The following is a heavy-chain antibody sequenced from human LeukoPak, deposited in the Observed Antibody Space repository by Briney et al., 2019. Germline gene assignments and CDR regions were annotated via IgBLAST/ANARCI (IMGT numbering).Heavy chain of an antibody. CDR2: IYYSRST. CDR3: GRANWGYYMDV. V-gene: IGHV4-59*11. CDR1: RGSITSHY. D-gene: IGHD3-16*01. J-gene: IGHJ6*03. Sequence: SETLSLTCMVSRGSITSHYWSWIRQPPGNGLEWIGHIYYSRSTNYNPSLHSPVSISVDTSKIQFSLILPSVTAADKAVYDCGRANWGYYMDVWGKGTTVTVS.